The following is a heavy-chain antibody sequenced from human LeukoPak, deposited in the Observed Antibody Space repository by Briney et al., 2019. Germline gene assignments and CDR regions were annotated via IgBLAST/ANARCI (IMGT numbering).Heavy chain of an antibody. CDR3: TRGGRSFGGMDV. J-gene: IGHJ6*02. CDR1: GFTFGDYA. Sequence: PGGSLRLSCTASGFTFGDYAMSWIRQAPGKGLEWVGFIRSKAYGETADYAASVKGRFTISRDDSKAIAYLQMNSLRAEDTAVYYCTRGGRSFGGMDVWGQGTTVTVSS. D-gene: IGHD2-15*01. CDR2: IRSKAYGETA. V-gene: IGHV3-49*03.